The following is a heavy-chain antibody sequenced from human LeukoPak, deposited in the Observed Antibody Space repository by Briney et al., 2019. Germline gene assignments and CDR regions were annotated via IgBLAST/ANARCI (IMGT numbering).Heavy chain of an antibody. D-gene: IGHD1-20*01. CDR1: GGSISSYY. Sequence: SETLSLICTVSGGSISSYYWSWIRQPPGKGLEWIGYIYYSGSTNYNPSLKSRVTISVDTSKNQFSLKLSSVTAADTAVYYCARLRGRITGASSDRDVWGQGTTVTVSS. CDR3: ARLRGRITGASSDRDV. CDR2: IYYSGST. J-gene: IGHJ6*02. V-gene: IGHV4-59*08.